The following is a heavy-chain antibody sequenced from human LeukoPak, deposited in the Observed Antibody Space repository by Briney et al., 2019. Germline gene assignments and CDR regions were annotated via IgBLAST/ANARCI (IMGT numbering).Heavy chain of an antibody. D-gene: IGHD5-18*01. V-gene: IGHV3-21*01. CDR2: ISSSSGYI. Sequence: GGSLRLSCAASGFTFSSSSMNWVRQAPGKGLEWVSSISSSSGYISYADSVKGRFTISRDSAKNSLSLQMNSLRAEDTAVYYCARLLILIRHLWSTTPNYYFDYWGQGTLVTVSS. CDR3: ARLLILIRHLWSTTPNYYFDY. CDR1: GFTFSSSS. J-gene: IGHJ4*02.